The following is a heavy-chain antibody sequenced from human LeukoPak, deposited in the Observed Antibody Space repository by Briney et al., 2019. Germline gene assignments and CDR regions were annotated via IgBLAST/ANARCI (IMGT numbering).Heavy chain of an antibody. D-gene: IGHD3-16*02. Sequence: ASVKVSCKASGYTFTGYCMHWVRQAPGQGLEWMGWINPNSGGTNYAQKFQGRVTMTRDASISTAYMELSRLRSDDTAVYYCARGSLSGDHFGYYYYMDVWGKGTTVTVSS. CDR2: INPNSGGT. CDR3: ARGSLSGDHFGYYYYMDV. J-gene: IGHJ6*03. CDR1: GYTFTGYC. V-gene: IGHV1-2*02.